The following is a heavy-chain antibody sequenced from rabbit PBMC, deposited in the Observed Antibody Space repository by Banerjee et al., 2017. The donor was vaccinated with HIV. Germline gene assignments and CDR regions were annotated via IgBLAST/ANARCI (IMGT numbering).Heavy chain of an antibody. Sequence: QQQLEESGGGLVKPGGTLTLTCKASGYDLTTYYYMCWVRQAPGKGLEWIGCIYNGDGSTYYASWVNGRFSSSRSTSLLTVTLQMTSLTAADTATYFCVRDRTAGYAGYAYAPYGMDLWGPGTLVTVS. J-gene: IGHJ6*01. D-gene: IGHD6-1*01. V-gene: IGHV1S43*01. CDR2: IYNGDGST. CDR3: VRDRTAGYAGYAYAPYGMDL. CDR1: GYDLTTYYY.